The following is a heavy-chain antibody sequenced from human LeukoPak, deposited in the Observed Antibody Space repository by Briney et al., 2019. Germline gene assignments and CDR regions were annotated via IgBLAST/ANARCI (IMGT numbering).Heavy chain of an antibody. Sequence: PGGSLRLSCAASGFTFSGYWMSWVRQAPGKGLEWVANIKQDGSEKYYVDSVKGRFTISRDNAKNSLCLQINSLRAADTTVYYCARSTNYYYYYMDVWGKGTTVTVFS. V-gene: IGHV3-7*01. CDR3: ARSTNYYYYYMDV. J-gene: IGHJ6*03. CDR1: GFTFSGYW. CDR2: IKQDGSEK. D-gene: IGHD5-24*01.